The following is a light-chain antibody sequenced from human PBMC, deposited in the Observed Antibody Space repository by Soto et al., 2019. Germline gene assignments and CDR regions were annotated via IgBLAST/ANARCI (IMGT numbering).Light chain of an antibody. CDR1: QSVSSN. Sequence: EIVMTQSPATLSVSPGERATLSCRASQSVSSNLAWYQQKPGQAPRLLMYGASSRATGIPDRFSGSGSGTDFTLTIRTLEPEDFAVYYCQQYGSSPFTFGPGTKVDIK. J-gene: IGKJ3*01. V-gene: IGKV3-20*01. CDR3: QQYGSSPFT. CDR2: GAS.